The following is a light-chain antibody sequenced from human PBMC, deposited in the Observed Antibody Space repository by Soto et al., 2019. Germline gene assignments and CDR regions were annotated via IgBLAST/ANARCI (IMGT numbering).Light chain of an antibody. Sequence: DIQLTQSPSFLSASVGDRVTISCRASQDVSSFLAWFQQKPGEAPNLLIYDASVMQSGVPSRFSGSGSGSEFTLTISSLQPEDFATYYCQQLNSYPYTFGQGTKLEIK. CDR2: DAS. J-gene: IGKJ2*01. CDR1: QDVSSF. V-gene: IGKV1-9*01. CDR3: QQLNSYPYT.